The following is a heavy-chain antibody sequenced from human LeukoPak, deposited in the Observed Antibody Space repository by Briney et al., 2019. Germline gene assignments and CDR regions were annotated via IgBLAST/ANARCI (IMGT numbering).Heavy chain of an antibody. Sequence: SETLSLTCTVSGGSISSYYWSWIRQPPGKGLEWIGNIYYSGSTNYNPSLKSRVTISVDTSKNQFSLKLSSVTAADTAVYYCARHIGYSSGWYPGRFDYWGQGTLVTVSS. J-gene: IGHJ4*02. V-gene: IGHV4-59*08. CDR3: ARHIGYSSGWYPGRFDY. CDR2: IYYSGST. CDR1: GGSISSYY. D-gene: IGHD6-19*01.